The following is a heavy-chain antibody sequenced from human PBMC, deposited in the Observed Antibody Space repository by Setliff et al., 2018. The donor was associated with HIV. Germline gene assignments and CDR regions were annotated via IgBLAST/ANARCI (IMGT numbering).Heavy chain of an antibody. V-gene: IGHV4-34*01. Sequence: PSETLSLTCAVYGGSFSGYDWSWIRQPPGKGLEWIGEINHSGSTNYNPSLKSRVTISVDTSRNQFSLNLSSVTAADTAVYFCARGRGSSSSWPIDYWGQGTLVTVSS. CDR2: INHSGST. CDR3: ARGRGSSSSWPIDY. D-gene: IGHD6-13*01. J-gene: IGHJ4*02. CDR1: GGSFSGYD.